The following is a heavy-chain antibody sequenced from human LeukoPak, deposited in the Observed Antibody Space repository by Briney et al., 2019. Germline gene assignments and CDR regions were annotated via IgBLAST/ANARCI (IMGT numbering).Heavy chain of an antibody. V-gene: IGHV3-21*01. J-gene: IGHJ6*03. D-gene: IGHD5-18*01. CDR1: GFPFSSHG. CDR3: ARVRSYGPYYYYYYMDV. CDR2: ISSSSSYI. Sequence: TGGSLRLSCVASGFPFSSHGMNWVRQAPGKGLEWVSSISSSSSYIYYADSVKGRFTVSRDNAKNSLFLQMNSLRAEDTAVYYCARVRSYGPYYYYYYMDVWGKGTTVTISS.